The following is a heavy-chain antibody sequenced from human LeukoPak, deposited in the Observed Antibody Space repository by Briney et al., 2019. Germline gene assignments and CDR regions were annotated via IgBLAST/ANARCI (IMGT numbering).Heavy chain of an antibody. CDR2: ISYDGSNK. CDR3: ARVPFGEYYDSSGYYYEDY. J-gene: IGHJ4*02. D-gene: IGHD3-22*01. V-gene: IGHV3-30-3*01. CDR1: GFTFSSYA. Sequence: PGRSLRLSCAASGFTFSSYAMHWVRQAPGKGLEWVAVISYDGSNKYYADSVKGRFTISRDNSKNTLYLQMNSLRAGDTAVYYCARVPFGEYYDSSGYYYEDYWGQGTLVTVSS.